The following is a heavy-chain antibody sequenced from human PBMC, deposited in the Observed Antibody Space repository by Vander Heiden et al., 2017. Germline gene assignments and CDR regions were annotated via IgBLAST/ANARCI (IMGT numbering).Heavy chain of an antibody. CDR1: GGSFSGYY. V-gene: IGHV4-34*01. CDR2: INHSGST. Sequence: QVQLQQWGAGLLKPSETLSLTCAVHGGSFSGYYWSWIRQPPGKGLEWIGEINHSGSTNYNPSLKSRVTISVDTSKNQFSLKLSSVTAADTAVYYCARSPSGSYYDYWGQGTLVTVSS. CDR3: ARSPSGSYYDY. D-gene: IGHD1-26*01. J-gene: IGHJ4*02.